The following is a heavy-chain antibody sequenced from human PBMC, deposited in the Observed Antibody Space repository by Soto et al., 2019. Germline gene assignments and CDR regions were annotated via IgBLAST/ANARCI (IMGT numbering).Heavy chain of an antibody. CDR2: INHSGST. CDR3: ARGPKSSYYFDY. J-gene: IGHJ4*02. D-gene: IGHD6-6*01. Sequence: SETLSLTCAVYGGSFSGYYWSWIRQPPGKGLEWIGEINHSGSTNYNPSLKGRVTISVDTSKNQFSLKLSSVTAADTAVYYCARGPKSSYYFDYWGQGTLVTVSS. CDR1: GGSFSGYY. V-gene: IGHV4-34*01.